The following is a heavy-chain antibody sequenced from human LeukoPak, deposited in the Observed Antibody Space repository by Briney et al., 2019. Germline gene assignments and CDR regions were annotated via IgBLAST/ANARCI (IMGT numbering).Heavy chain of an antibody. J-gene: IGHJ4*02. D-gene: IGHD6-13*01. CDR2: IKQDGGEK. V-gene: IGHV3-7*03. Sequence: PGGSLRLSCAASGFTFSSSWMTWVRQAPGKGLEWVANIKQDGGEKYYVDSVKGRFTISRDNSKNTLFLQMNSLRAEDTAVYYCAKTRPLDSSSWSHGDYWGQGTLVTVSS. CDR1: GFTFSSSW. CDR3: AKTRPLDSSSWSHGDY.